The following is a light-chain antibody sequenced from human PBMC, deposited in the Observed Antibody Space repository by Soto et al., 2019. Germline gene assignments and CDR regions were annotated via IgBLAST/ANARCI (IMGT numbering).Light chain of an antibody. Sequence: QSVLTQSASVSGSPGQSITISCTGTSSDVGGYNYVSWYQQHPGKAPKLIIYDVSNRPSGVSTRFSGSKSGNTASLTISGLQAEDEADYCCSSYTSTNSWVFGGGTQLTVL. CDR1: SSDVGGYNY. J-gene: IGLJ3*02. CDR2: DVS. CDR3: SSYTSTNSWV. V-gene: IGLV2-14*01.